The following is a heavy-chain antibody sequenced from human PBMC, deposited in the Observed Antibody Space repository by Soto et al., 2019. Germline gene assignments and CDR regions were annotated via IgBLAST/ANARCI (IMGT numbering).Heavy chain of an antibody. CDR2: IYYTGAT. CDR1: SGSISTGNW. CDR3: ARVFSSGSGWMYYFDF. D-gene: IGHD6-25*01. V-gene: IGHV4-4*02. Sequence: QVELQESGPRLVKSSGTLSLTCEVSSGSISTGNWWSWVRQPPGKGLEWIGEIYYTGATNYNPSLTRRLTMTIAKSNDHFSLILTSAPAADTAVYYCARVFSSGSGWMYYFDFWGQGILVSVSS. J-gene: IGHJ4*02.